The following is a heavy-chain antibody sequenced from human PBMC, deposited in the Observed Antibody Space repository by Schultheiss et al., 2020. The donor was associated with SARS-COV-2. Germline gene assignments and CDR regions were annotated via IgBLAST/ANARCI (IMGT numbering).Heavy chain of an antibody. J-gene: IGHJ4*02. D-gene: IGHD5-18*01. CDR2: IRSKANSYAT. V-gene: IGHV3-73*01. Sequence: GESLKISCVAAGFTFSGSAMHWVRQASGKGLEWVGRIRSKANSYATAYAASVKGRFTISRDDSKNTAYLQMNSLKTEDTAVYYCTRGLDTAMAWRYYFDYWGQGTLVTVSS. CDR1: GFTFSGSA. CDR3: TRGLDTAMAWRYYFDY.